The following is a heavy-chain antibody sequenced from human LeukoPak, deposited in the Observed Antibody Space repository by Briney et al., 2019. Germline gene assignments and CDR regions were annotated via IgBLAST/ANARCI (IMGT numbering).Heavy chain of an antibody. CDR2: IYYSGST. J-gene: IGHJ6*03. Sequence: SETLSLTCTVSGYSISSGYYWGWIRQPPGKGLEWIGSIYYSGSTYYNPSLKSRVTISVDTSKNQFSLKLSSVTAADTAVYYCARHGSSSARLYYYYYMDVWGKGTTVTVSS. D-gene: IGHD6-6*01. V-gene: IGHV4-38-2*02. CDR1: GYSISSGYY. CDR3: ARHGSSSARLYYYYYMDV.